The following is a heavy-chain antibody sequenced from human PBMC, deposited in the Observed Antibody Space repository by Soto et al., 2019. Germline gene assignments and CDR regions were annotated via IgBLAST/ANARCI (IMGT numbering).Heavy chain of an antibody. Sequence: VASVTISCDPSSYTFIKYWIVWVLQMPGKRVEWMGIIYPGDSDTKYVPFVQAQVTITPDKSISTAFLQWSSRKAPDTAMYYCPSLSYYDSRGAFDYWGQGTLVTGSS. J-gene: IGHJ4*02. CDR3: PSLSYYDSRGAFDY. D-gene: IGHD3-22*01. V-gene: IGHV5-51*01. CDR1: SYTFIKYW. CDR2: IYPGDSDT.